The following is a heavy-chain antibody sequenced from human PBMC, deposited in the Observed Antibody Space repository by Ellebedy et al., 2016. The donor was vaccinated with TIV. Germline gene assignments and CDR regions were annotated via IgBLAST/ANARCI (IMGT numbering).Heavy chain of an antibody. D-gene: IGHD2-15*01. CDR1: GYDFVSYS. CDR2: ISAYTGNT. CDR3: ARDMVQGVVSRYLWFDY. V-gene: IGHV1-18*01. J-gene: IGHJ4*02. Sequence: AASVKVSCKASGYDFVSYSVSWVRQAPGQGLEWMGWISAYTGNTNYAQKFQGRVSLTTDISTSTAYMELRSLRSDDTAVYYCARDMVQGVVSRYLWFDYWGQGTLVTVPS.